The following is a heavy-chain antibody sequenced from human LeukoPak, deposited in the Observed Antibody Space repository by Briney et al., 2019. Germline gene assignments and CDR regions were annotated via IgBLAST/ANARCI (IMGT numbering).Heavy chain of an antibody. D-gene: IGHD6-6*01. CDR3: ARVSSRFSSSAGYYYMDV. CDR1: GFTFSSYA. V-gene: IGHV3-7*01. J-gene: IGHJ6*03. Sequence: GGSLRLSCAASGFTFSSYAMSWVRQAPGKGLEWVAITKRDGSEKYYVDSVKGRFTISRDNAKNSLYLQMSSLRAEETAVYYCARVSSRFSSSAGYYYMDVWGKGTTVTVSS. CDR2: TKRDGSEK.